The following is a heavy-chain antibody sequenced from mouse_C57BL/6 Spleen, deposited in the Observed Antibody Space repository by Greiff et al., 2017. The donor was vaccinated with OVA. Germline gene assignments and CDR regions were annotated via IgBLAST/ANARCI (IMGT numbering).Heavy chain of an antibody. J-gene: IGHJ4*01. CDR3: ARSFYDYDGTHYAMDY. Sequence: QVQLKQPGAELVKPGASVKLSCKASGYTFTSYWMHWVKQRPGRGLEWIGRIDPNSGGTQYNEKFKSKATLTVDKPSSTAYMQLSSLTSEDSAVYYCARSFYDYDGTHYAMDYWGQGTSVTVSS. D-gene: IGHD2-4*01. CDR1: GYTFTSYW. CDR2: IDPNSGGT. V-gene: IGHV1-72*01.